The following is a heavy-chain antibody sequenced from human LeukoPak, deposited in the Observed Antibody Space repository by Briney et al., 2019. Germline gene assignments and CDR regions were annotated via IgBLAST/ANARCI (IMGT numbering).Heavy chain of an antibody. Sequence: SETLSLTRAVYGGSFSGYYWGWIRQPPGKGLEWIAEINHSGSTNYNPSLKSRVPISVDTSKNQFSLKLSSVTAADTAVYYCARRWLHRKGFDYWGQGTLVTVSS. CDR2: INHSGST. D-gene: IGHD5-24*01. V-gene: IGHV4-34*01. CDR1: GGSFSGYY. J-gene: IGHJ4*02. CDR3: ARRWLHRKGFDY.